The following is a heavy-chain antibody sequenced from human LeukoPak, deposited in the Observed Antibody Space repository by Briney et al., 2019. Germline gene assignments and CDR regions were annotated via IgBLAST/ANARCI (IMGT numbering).Heavy chain of an antibody. Sequence: GGSLRLSCAASGFTFSHYSMTWVRQAPGKGLEWVAIIRPDANDGSYVDSVKGRFTISRDNAKNSLYLQEHSLRAEDTAVYFCARADWGSIDYWGQGALVTVSS. D-gene: IGHD7-27*01. V-gene: IGHV3-7*01. CDR1: GFTFSHYS. CDR3: ARADWGSIDY. CDR2: IRPDANDG. J-gene: IGHJ4*02.